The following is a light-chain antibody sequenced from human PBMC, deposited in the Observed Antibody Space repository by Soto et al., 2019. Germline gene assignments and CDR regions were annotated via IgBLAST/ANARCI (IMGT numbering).Light chain of an antibody. CDR1: QSVSSN. CDR3: QQYNNWPYT. J-gene: IGKJ2*01. Sequence: EIVMTQSPATLAVSPGERAALCCRASQSVSSNFAWYQQKPGQAPRLLIYGASSRATGTPARVSGSGSGTEFTLTISSLQSEDFAVYYCQQYNNWPYTFGLGTKLEMK. V-gene: IGKV3-15*01. CDR2: GAS.